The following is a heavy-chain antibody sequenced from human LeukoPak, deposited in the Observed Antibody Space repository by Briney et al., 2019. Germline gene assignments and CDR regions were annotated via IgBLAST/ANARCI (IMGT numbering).Heavy chain of an antibody. CDR1: GFTFSSHG. CDR2: ISFDGGNK. CDR3: ASTRSSDFDY. J-gene: IGHJ4*02. Sequence: PGGSLRLSCAASGFTFSSHGMHWVRQAPGKGLEWVAVISFDGGNKYYADSVKGRFTISRDNSKNTLYLQLNSLRAEDTAVYYCASTRSSDFDYWGQGTLVTASS. V-gene: IGHV3-30*03. D-gene: IGHD6-6*01.